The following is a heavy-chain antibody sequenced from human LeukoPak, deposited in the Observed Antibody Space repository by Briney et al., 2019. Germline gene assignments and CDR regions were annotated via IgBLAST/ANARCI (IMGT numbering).Heavy chain of an antibody. J-gene: IGHJ4*02. CDR1: GGSFSGYY. CDR2: IYYSGST. V-gene: IGHV4-59*08. D-gene: IGHD1-26*01. CDR3: ARHMVGATGGLDY. Sequence: SETLSLTCAVYGGSFSGYYWSWIRQPPGKGLEWIGYIYYSGSTNYNPSLKSRVTISVDTSKNQFSLKLSSVTAADTAVYYCARHMVGATGGLDYWGQGTLVTVSS.